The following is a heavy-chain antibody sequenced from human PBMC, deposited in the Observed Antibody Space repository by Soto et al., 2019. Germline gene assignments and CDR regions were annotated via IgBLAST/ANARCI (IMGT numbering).Heavy chain of an antibody. CDR2: IYYSGSS. D-gene: IGHD3-22*01. J-gene: IGHJ1*01. CDR3: ARDLDGLHDDTSGPFPRPG. CDR1: GGSISGDYY. V-gene: IGHV4-30-4*08. Sequence: SETLSLTCSVSGGSISGDYYWSWIRQSPEKGLEWIGYIYYSGSSYSNPALQSRLSMSLDTSKNQFSLKVSSVTVADTAVYYCARDLDGLHDDTSGPFPRPGWGQGTLVTVSS.